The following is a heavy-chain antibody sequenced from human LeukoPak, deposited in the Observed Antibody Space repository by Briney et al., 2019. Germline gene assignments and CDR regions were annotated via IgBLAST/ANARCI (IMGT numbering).Heavy chain of an antibody. CDR1: GFPFTNYA. CDR3: ARARSSGWFLYYFDY. D-gene: IGHD6-19*01. CDR2: ISFDGSDK. Sequence: PGGSLRLSCAASGFPFTNYAVHWVRQAPGKGLEWVAAISFDGSDKYYTDSVKGRFTISRDNSKNTLSLQMNSLRAADTAVFYCARARSSGWFLYYFDYWGQGTLVTVSS. V-gene: IGHV3-30-3*01. J-gene: IGHJ4*02.